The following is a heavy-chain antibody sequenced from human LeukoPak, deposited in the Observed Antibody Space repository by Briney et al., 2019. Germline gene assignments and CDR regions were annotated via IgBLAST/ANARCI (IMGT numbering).Heavy chain of an antibody. CDR1: GFTFSSYG. Sequence: GGSLRLSCAASGFTFSSYGMNWVRQAPGKGLEWVTFIRFDGSNKYYADSVKGRFTISRDNSKNTLYLQMNSLRAEDTAVYYCARARSEQQWSTRDNWFDPWGQGTLVTVSS. CDR3: ARARSEQQWSTRDNWFDP. V-gene: IGHV3-30*02. D-gene: IGHD6-13*01. CDR2: IRFDGSNK. J-gene: IGHJ5*02.